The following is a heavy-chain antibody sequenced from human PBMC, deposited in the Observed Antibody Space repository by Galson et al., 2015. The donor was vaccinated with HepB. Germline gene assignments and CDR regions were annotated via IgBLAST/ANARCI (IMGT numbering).Heavy chain of an antibody. CDR2: ISSSSSYI. Sequence: SLRLSCAASGFSFSGYWMHWVRQAPGKGLVWVSSISSSSSYIYYADSVKGRFTISRDNAKNSLYLQMNSLRAEDTAVYYCARAREICSGGSCYFNYFDYWGQGTLVTVSS. J-gene: IGHJ4*02. CDR3: ARAREICSGGSCYFNYFDY. D-gene: IGHD2-15*01. V-gene: IGHV3-21*01. CDR1: GFSFSGYW.